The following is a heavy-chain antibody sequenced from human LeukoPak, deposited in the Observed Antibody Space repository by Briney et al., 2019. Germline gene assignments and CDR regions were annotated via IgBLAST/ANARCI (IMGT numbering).Heavy chain of an antibody. V-gene: IGHV3-21*06. D-gene: IGHD2-2*01. Sequence: KSGGSLRLSCAASGFTFSSYSMNWVRQAPGKGLEWVSSISSSSSYIYYADSVKGRFTISRDNSKNILYLQMNNLRTEDTAVYHCSSTSAGYWGQGTPVTVSS. CDR3: SSTSAGY. CDR1: GFTFSSYS. CDR2: ISSSSSYI. J-gene: IGHJ4*02.